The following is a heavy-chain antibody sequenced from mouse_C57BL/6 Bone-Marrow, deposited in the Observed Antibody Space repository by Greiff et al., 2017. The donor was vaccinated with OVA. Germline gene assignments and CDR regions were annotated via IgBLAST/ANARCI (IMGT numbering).Heavy chain of an antibody. V-gene: IGHV1-19*01. J-gene: IGHJ2*01. CDR2: INPYNGGT. D-gene: IGHD1-1*01. CDR3: AKPTVVAPHFDY. CDR1: GYTFTDYY. Sequence: VQLQQSEPVLVKPGASVKMSCKASGYTFTDYYMNWVKQSHGKSLEWIGVINPYNGGTSYNQKFKGKATLTVDKSSSTAYMELNSLTSEDSAVYYCAKPTVVAPHFDYWGQGTTLTVSS.